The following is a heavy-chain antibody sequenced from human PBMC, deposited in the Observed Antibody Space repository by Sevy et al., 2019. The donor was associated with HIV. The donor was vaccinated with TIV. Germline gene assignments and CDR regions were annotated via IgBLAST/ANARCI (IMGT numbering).Heavy chain of an antibody. D-gene: IGHD3-10*01. Sequence: GGSLRLSCAASGFTFSSYWMSWVRQAPGKGLEWVANIKQDGSEKYYVESVKGRFTISRDNAKNSLYLQMNSLRAEDTAVYYCASILDYYYGSGSPNDYWGQGTLVTVSS. V-gene: IGHV3-7*01. CDR2: IKQDGSEK. CDR3: ASILDYYYGSGSPNDY. J-gene: IGHJ4*02. CDR1: GFTFSSYW.